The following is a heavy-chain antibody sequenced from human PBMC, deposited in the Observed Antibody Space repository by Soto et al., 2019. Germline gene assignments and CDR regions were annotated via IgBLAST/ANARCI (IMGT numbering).Heavy chain of an antibody. J-gene: IGHJ6*02. V-gene: IGHV3-53*01. CDR2: IYSGGST. D-gene: IGHD6-13*01. CDR3: ARAGTYYYYGMDV. Sequence: GGSLRLSCAASGFTVSSNYMSWVRQAPGKGLEWVSVIYSGGSTYYADSVKGRFTISRDNSKNTLYLQMNSLRAEDTAVYYCARAGTYYYYGMDVWGQGTTVTVSS. CDR1: GFTVSSNY.